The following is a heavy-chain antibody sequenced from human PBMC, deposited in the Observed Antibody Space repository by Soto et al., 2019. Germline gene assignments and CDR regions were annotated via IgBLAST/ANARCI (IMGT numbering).Heavy chain of an antibody. D-gene: IGHD3-22*01. CDR1: GFTFRSYA. CDR2: ISGSGDST. CDR3: AKDVGSMEFFYDSVGPYYFDF. J-gene: IGHJ4*02. Sequence: LRLSCAASGFTFRSYAMSWVRQAPGKGLEWVSSISGSGDSTYYADSVKGRFTISRDNSKNTVFLQMNSLRAEDTAVFYCAKDVGSMEFFYDSVGPYYFDFWGQRTQVTVSS. V-gene: IGHV3-23*01.